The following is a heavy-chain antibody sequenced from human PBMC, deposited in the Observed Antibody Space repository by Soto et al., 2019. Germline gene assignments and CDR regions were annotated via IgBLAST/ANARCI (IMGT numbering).Heavy chain of an antibody. CDR1: GGTFSRYA. J-gene: IGHJ4*02. CDR3: ARCDSSRYCV. Sequence: AGKVSCKAYGGTFSRYAIRRVRQAPGQGLEWMGGIIPIFGTANYAQKFQGRVTITADESTSTAYMELSSLRSEDTAVYYCARCDSSRYCVWGQGILVTVSS. D-gene: IGHD3-22*01. CDR2: IIPIFGTA. V-gene: IGHV1-69*13.